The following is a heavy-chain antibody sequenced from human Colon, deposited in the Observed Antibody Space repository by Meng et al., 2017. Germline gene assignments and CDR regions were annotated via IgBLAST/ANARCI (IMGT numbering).Heavy chain of an antibody. Sequence: SDTLSLTCAVSGYSISSGYYWGWIRQPPGKGLEWIGSVYHSVSTYYNPSLKSRVTISADLSRNHFTLSLTAVTAADAALYYCGRVSAVAGSTPVDYWGHGILVTVSS. J-gene: IGHJ4*01. CDR1: GYSISSGYY. D-gene: IGHD6-19*01. CDR3: GRVSAVAGSTPVDY. V-gene: IGHV4-38-2*01. CDR2: VYHSVST.